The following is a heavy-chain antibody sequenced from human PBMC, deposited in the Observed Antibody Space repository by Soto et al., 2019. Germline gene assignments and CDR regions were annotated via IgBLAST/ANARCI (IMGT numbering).Heavy chain of an antibody. CDR3: ARDPGSSGYYFDY. J-gene: IGHJ4*02. CDR1: GFTFSSYG. CDR2: ISYDGSNK. V-gene: IGHV3-30*03. D-gene: IGHD6-13*01. Sequence: QVHLVESGGGVVQPGRSLRLSCAASGFTFSSYGMHWVRQAPGKGLEWVAVISYDGSNKYYADSVKGRFTISRDNSKNTLYLQMNSLRAEDTAVYYCARDPGSSGYYFDYWGQGNLVTVSS.